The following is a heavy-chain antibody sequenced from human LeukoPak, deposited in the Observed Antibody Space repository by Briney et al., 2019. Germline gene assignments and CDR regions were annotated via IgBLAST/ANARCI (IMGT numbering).Heavy chain of an antibody. Sequence: GGSLRLSCAASGFTFSSYWMSWVRQAPGKGLEWVANIKQDGSEKYYVDSVKGRFTISRDNTKNSLYLQMNSLRAEDTAVYYCARDPVDTAMVPVYFDYWGQGTLVTVSS. D-gene: IGHD5-18*01. CDR3: ARDPVDTAMVPVYFDY. CDR1: GFTFSSYW. J-gene: IGHJ4*02. V-gene: IGHV3-7*01. CDR2: IKQDGSEK.